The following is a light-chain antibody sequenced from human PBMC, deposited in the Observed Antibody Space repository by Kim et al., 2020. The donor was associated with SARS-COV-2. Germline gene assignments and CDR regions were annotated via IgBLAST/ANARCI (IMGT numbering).Light chain of an antibody. CDR1: SLRSYY. J-gene: IGLJ2*01. CDR3: NSRDSNDNVV. CDR2: GKN. Sequence: VAVGQTVRITCQGDSLRSYYATWYQQKPAQAPIVVIYGKNNRPSGMPDRFSGSSSGNTASLTITGTQAGDEADYYCNSRDSNDNVVFGGGTQLTVL. V-gene: IGLV3-19*01.